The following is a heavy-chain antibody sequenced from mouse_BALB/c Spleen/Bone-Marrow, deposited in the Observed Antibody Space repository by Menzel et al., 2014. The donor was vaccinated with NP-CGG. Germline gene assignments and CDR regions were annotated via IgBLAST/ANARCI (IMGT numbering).Heavy chain of an antibody. CDR3: ARNPIRRNAMDY. V-gene: IGHV2-2*02. Sequence: VHLVESGPGLVQPSQSLSITCTVSGFSLTSYGVHWVRQSPGKGLEWLGVIWSGGSTDYNAPFMSRLNISKDNSKSQVFFKMNSLQANDTAIYYCARNPIRRNAMDYWGQGTSVTVSS. J-gene: IGHJ4*01. CDR1: GFSLTSYG. CDR2: IWSGGST. D-gene: IGHD2-12*01.